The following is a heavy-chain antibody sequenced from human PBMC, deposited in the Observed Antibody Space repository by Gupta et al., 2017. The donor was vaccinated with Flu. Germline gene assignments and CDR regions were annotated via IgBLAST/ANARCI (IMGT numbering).Heavy chain of an antibody. V-gene: IGHV3-30*18. CDR2: IASDGSHK. J-gene: IGHJ6*03. Sequence: QMQLVESGGGVVQFGASLRLSCAASGFTFSSYGMHWVRQAPGKGLEVVAEIASDGSHKDYADSVRGRFTNSRENSKNTLSLEMDSLRGEETAVYYCAKDGPWTASCPYYCYYMDVWGKGTTVTVSS. CDR3: AKDGPWTASCPYYCYYMDV. D-gene: IGHD2-2*01. CDR1: GFTFSSYG.